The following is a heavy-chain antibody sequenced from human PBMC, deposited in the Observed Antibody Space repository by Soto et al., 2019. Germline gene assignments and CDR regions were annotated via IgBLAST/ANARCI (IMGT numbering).Heavy chain of an antibody. CDR2: IWYDGSNK. Sequence: XGSLRLSCAASGFTFSSYGMHWVRQAPGKGLEWVAVIWYDGSNKYYADSVKGRFTISRDNSKNTLYLQMNSLRAEDTAVYYCARDLGNWNDVVFGAFDIWGQGTMVTVSS. CDR3: ARDLGNWNDVVFGAFDI. D-gene: IGHD1-1*01. CDR1: GFTFSSYG. J-gene: IGHJ3*02. V-gene: IGHV3-33*01.